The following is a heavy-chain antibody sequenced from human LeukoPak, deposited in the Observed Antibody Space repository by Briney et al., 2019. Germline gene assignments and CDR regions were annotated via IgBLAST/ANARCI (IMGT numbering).Heavy chain of an antibody. CDR1: GFTLTTYA. CDR3: AKGNGWYAFDY. CDR2: ISYDGSKK. Sequence: GGSLRLSCAASGFTLTTYAMGWVRQAPGKGLEWVAVISYDGSKKDYADSVKDRFSISRDYSKHTLYLQMNSLRADDSAVYYCAKGNGWYAFDYWGQGTLVTVSS. J-gene: IGHJ4*02. D-gene: IGHD6-19*01. V-gene: IGHV3-30*18.